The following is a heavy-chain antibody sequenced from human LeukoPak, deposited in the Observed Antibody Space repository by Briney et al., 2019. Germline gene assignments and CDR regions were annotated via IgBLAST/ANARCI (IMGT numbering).Heavy chain of an antibody. Sequence: GRSLRLSCAASGFTFSSYAMHWVRQAPGKGLEWVAVISYDGSNKYYADSVKGRFTISRDNSKNTLYLQMNSLRAEDTAVYYCAGGLDPWGQGTLVTVSS. V-gene: IGHV3-30*01. CDR2: ISYDGSNK. CDR1: GFTFSSYA. CDR3: AGGLDP. J-gene: IGHJ5*02.